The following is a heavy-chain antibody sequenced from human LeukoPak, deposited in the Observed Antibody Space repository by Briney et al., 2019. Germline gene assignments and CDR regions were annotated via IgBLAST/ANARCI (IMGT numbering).Heavy chain of an antibody. D-gene: IGHD4-17*01. CDR3: ARWGTVSYFDY. V-gene: IGHV3-66*02. Sequence: GGSLRLSCAASGFTVSSNYLSWSRQAPGKGLEGVSVIYSGGSTYYAHSVKGQFTISRDDAKTTLHLQMNSQRAEDTAVYYCARWGTVSYFDYWGQETLVTVSS. CDR1: GFTVSSNY. J-gene: IGHJ4*02. CDR2: IYSGGST.